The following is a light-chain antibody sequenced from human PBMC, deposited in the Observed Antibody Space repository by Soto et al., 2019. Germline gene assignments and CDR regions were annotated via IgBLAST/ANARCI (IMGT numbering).Light chain of an antibody. CDR1: QGVSSNS. CDR3: QQYGGSPFT. J-gene: IGKJ3*01. V-gene: IGKV3-20*01. CDR2: GAS. Sequence: IVLTQSPGTLSLSPGERATLSCRASQGVSSNSLAWYQQKPGQAPRLLIYGASSRATGIPDRFSGTGSGTDFALTISRLETDDSAVYYCQQYGGSPFTFGPGTKVDIK.